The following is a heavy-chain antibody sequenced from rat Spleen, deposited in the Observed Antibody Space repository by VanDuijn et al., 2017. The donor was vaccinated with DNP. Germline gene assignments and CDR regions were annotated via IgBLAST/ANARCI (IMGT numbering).Heavy chain of an antibody. Sequence: EVQLVESGGGLVQPGRSLKLSCAASGFTFSKYGMAWVRQAPTQGLEWVASISPSGISTYYRDSVKGRFTISRDNAKTTLFLQMNSLTSEDMATYYCARHDYSGWFAYWGQGTLVTVSS. CDR2: ISPSGIST. V-gene: IGHV5S13*01. J-gene: IGHJ3*01. D-gene: IGHD1-1*01. CDR3: ARHDYSGWFAY. CDR1: GFTFSKYG.